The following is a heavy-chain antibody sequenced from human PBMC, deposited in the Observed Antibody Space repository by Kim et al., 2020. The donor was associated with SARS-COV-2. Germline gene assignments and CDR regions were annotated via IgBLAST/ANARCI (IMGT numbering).Heavy chain of an antibody. Sequence: GNPTYAQGFTGRFVFSLDTSVSTAYLQISSLKAEDTAVYYCARGFRRGDYWGQGTLVTVSS. V-gene: IGHV7-4-1*02. CDR3: ARGFRRGDY. CDR2: GNP. J-gene: IGHJ4*02.